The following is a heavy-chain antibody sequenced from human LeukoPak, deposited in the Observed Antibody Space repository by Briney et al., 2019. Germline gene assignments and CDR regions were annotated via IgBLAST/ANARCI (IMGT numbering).Heavy chain of an antibody. CDR1: GFTFSSYA. Sequence: PGGSLRLSCAASGFTFSSYAMHWVRQAPGKGLEYVSAISSNGGSTYYANSVKGRFTISRDNSKNTLYLQMGSLRAEDMAVYYCARDRYYGSGSFFGFDPWGKGTTVTVSS. J-gene: IGHJ6*04. V-gene: IGHV3-64*01. D-gene: IGHD3-10*01. CDR2: ISSNGGST. CDR3: ARDRYYGSGSFFGFDP.